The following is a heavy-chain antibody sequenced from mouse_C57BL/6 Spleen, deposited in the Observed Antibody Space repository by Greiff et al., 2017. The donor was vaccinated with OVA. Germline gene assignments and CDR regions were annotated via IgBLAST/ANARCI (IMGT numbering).Heavy chain of an antibody. CDR2: ISNLAYSI. J-gene: IGHJ1*03. D-gene: IGHD1-1*01. V-gene: IGHV5-15*01. CDR3: ARHNGSSYVDWYFDV. CDR1: GFTFSDYG. Sequence: DVQLVESGGGLVQPGGSLKLSCAASGFTFSDYGMAWVRQAPRKGPEWVAFISNLAYSIYYADTVTGRFTISRENAKNTLYLEMSSLRSEDTAMYYCARHNGSSYVDWYFDVWGTGTTVTVSS.